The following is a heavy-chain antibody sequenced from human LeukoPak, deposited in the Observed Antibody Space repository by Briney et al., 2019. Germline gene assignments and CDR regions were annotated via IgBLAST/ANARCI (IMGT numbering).Heavy chain of an antibody. J-gene: IGHJ4*02. CDR2: IRYDGSNK. CDR1: GFTFSSYD. CDR3: AKGKGVLLWFGDFDY. D-gene: IGHD3-10*01. V-gene: IGHV3-30*02. Sequence: PGGSLRLSCAASGFTFSSYDMHWVRQAPGKGLEWVAFIRYDGSNKYYAVYVKGRFTISRDNSKNTLYLQMISVRAEDTAVYYCAKGKGVLLWFGDFDYWGQGTLVTVSS.